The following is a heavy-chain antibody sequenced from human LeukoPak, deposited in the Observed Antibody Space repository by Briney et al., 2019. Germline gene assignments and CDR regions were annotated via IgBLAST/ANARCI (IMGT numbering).Heavy chain of an antibody. CDR3: TTDLIVGATKVLDY. D-gene: IGHD1-26*01. CDR2: IKSKTDGGTT. CDR1: GFTFSNAW. Sequence: GGSLRLSCAASGFTFSNAWMSWVRQAPGKGLEWVGRIKSKTDGGTTDYAAPVKGRFTISRDDSKNTLYLQMNSLKTEDTAVYYCTTDLIVGATKVLDYWGQGTLVTVSS. V-gene: IGHV3-15*01. J-gene: IGHJ4*02.